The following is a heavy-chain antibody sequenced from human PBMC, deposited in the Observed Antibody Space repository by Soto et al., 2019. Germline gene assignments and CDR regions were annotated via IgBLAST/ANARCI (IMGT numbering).Heavy chain of an antibody. Sequence: QVQLVESGGGVVQPGRSLRLSCAASGYTFSSYGMHWVRQAPGKGLEWVAVIWCDGSNKYYADSVKGRFTISRDNSKNTLYLQMNSLRAEDTAVYYCARGFQAAAGTSYFDYWGQGTLVTVSS. CDR1: GYTFSSYG. V-gene: IGHV3-33*01. J-gene: IGHJ4*02. D-gene: IGHD6-13*01. CDR2: IWCDGSNK. CDR3: ARGFQAAAGTSYFDY.